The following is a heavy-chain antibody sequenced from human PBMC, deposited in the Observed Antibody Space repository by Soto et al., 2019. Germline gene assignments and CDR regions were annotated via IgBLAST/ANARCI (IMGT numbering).Heavy chain of an antibody. CDR1: GFTFSSYG. V-gene: IGHV3-33*01. CDR2: IWYDGSNK. D-gene: IGHD1-26*01. Sequence: GGSLRLSCAASGFTFSSYGMHWVRQAPGRGLEWVAVIWYDGSNKYYADSVKGRFTISRDNSKNTLYLQMNSLRAEDTAVYYCARGEHKIVGATVFDYWGQGTLVTVSS. CDR3: ARGEHKIVGATVFDY. J-gene: IGHJ4*02.